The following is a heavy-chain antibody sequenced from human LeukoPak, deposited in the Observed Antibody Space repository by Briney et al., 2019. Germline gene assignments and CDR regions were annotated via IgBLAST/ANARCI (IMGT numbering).Heavy chain of an antibody. CDR2: IVGDASDT. J-gene: IGHJ4*02. CDR3: AKDFKSGDGHWDFHY. D-gene: IGHD5-24*01. V-gene: IGHV3-23*01. Sequence: HLGGSLRLSCAASGFSFSPYAMSWIRLAAGKGLEWVSGIVGDASDTYYIDSVKGRFTLSRDNFKNTMSLEMNSLRVEDTAVYYCAKDFKSGDGHWDFHYWGQGTLVTVSS. CDR1: GFSFSPYA.